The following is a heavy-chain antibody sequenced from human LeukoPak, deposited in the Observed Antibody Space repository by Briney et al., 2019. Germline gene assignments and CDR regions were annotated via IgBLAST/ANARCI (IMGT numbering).Heavy chain of an antibody. CDR1: GFTFSSYA. Sequence: GGSLRLSCAASGFTFSSYAMSWVRQAPGKGLEWVSAISGSGGSTYYADSVKGQFTISRDNSKNTLYLQMNSLRAEDTAVYYCAKDLISSGWYDFDNWGQGTLVSVSS. CDR2: ISGSGGST. CDR3: AKDLISSGWYDFDN. V-gene: IGHV3-23*01. D-gene: IGHD6-19*01. J-gene: IGHJ4*02.